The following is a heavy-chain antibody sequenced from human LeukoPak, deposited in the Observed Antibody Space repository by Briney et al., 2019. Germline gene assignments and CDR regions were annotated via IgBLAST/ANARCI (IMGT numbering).Heavy chain of an antibody. CDR3: AGGPIIGGRGLSYS. CDR1: GFNFNIYN. J-gene: IGHJ6*01. Sequence: GRSLRLSCAASGFNFNIYNMHWVRQAPGKGLEWVAVISHNGIKEDYSESVKGRFTISRDNSKSTLYLQLNSLSAEDAAVYYCAGGPIIGGRGLSYSWGQGT. CDR2: ISHNGIKE. D-gene: IGHD3-3*01. V-gene: IGHV3-30*03.